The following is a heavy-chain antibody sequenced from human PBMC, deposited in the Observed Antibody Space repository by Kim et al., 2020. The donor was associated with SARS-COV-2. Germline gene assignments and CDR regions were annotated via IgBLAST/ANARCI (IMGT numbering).Heavy chain of an antibody. CDR3: AREYSNYERYFDY. V-gene: IGHV3-20*03. Sequence: STGYADSVKGRFTISRDNAKNSLYLQRNNLRAEDTALYYCAREYSNYERYFDYWGQGTLVTVSS. D-gene: IGHD4-4*01. CDR2: ST. J-gene: IGHJ4*02.